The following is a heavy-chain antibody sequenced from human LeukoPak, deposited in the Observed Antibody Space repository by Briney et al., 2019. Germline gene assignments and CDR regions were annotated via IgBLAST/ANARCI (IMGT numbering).Heavy chain of an antibody. CDR2: IVVGSGNT. J-gene: IGHJ4*02. V-gene: IGHV1-58*01. CDR3: AALGGNPFDFDY. CDR1: GFTFTSSA. D-gene: IGHD4-23*01. Sequence: SVKVSCKASGFTFTSSAVQWVRQARGQRLEWIGWIVVGSGNTNYAQKFQKRVTITRDMSTSTAYMELSSLRSEDTAVYYCAALGGNPFDFDYWGQGTLVTVSS.